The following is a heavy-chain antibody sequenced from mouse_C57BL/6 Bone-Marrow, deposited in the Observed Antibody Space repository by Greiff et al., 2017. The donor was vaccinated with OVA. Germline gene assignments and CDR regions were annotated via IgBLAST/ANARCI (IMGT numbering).Heavy chain of an antibody. CDR2: IDPEDGET. Sequence: VQLQQSGAELVKPGASVKLSCTASGFNIKDYYMHWVKQRTEQGLEWIGRIDPEDGETKYAPQFQGKATITADTSSNTAYLQLSSLTSEDTAVYYCARSGWLLLFDYWGQGTTLTVSS. CDR1: GFNIKDYY. V-gene: IGHV14-2*01. CDR3: ARSGWLLLFDY. J-gene: IGHJ2*01. D-gene: IGHD2-3*01.